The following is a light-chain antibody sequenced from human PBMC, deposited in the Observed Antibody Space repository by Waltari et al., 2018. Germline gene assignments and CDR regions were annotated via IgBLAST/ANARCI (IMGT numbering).Light chain of an antibody. J-gene: IGKJ4*01. V-gene: IGKV3-11*01. CDR2: DAS. Sequence: EIVLTQSPATLSLSPGQRATLSCRASQSISSYLAWYQQKPGQAPRLLIDDASDRSTSIPAMFSGSGSGTDFTLTISSLEPEDFAVYYCQQRSTRPLTFGGGTKVEIK. CDR1: QSISSY. CDR3: QQRSTRPLT.